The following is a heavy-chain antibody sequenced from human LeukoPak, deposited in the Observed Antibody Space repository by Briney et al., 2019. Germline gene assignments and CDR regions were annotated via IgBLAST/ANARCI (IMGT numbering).Heavy chain of an antibody. Sequence: PGGSLRLSCAASEFTFSSYAMHWVRQAPGKGLEWVAVISYDGSNKYYADSVKGRFTISRDNSKNTLYLQMNSLRAEDTAVYYCARSWELLHHYFDYWGQGTLVTVSS. CDR3: ARSWELLHHYFDY. V-gene: IGHV3-30-3*01. CDR2: ISYDGSNK. J-gene: IGHJ4*02. D-gene: IGHD1-26*01. CDR1: EFTFSSYA.